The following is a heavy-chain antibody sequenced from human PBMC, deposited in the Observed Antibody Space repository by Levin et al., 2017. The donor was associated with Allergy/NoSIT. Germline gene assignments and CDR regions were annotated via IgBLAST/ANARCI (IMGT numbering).Heavy chain of an antibody. Sequence: ETLSLTCAASGFTFSSYWIHWVRQAPGKGLEWVSCLNTDGTSTTYADSVKGRFTISRDNAKNTLYLQMNSLRAEDMAVYYCARGLAAAVGIGHYWGQGALVTVSS. CDR2: LNTDGTST. CDR3: ARGLAAAVGIGHY. D-gene: IGHD6-13*01. CDR1: GFTFSSYW. J-gene: IGHJ4*02. V-gene: IGHV3-74*01.